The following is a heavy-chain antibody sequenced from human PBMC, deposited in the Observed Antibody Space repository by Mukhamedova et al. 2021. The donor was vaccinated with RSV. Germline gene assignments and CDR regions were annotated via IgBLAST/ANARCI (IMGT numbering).Heavy chain of an antibody. V-gene: IGHV2-5*02. D-gene: IGHD3-16*02. CDR2: IYWDDDK. J-gene: IGHJ4*02. Sequence: WLALIYWDDDKRYSPSLKNRVTITKGTSENQVVLTMTNVEPVDTATYFCAHVHFDYVWGTYHFDYWGQGTLVTVSS. CDR3: AHVHFDYVWGTYHFDY.